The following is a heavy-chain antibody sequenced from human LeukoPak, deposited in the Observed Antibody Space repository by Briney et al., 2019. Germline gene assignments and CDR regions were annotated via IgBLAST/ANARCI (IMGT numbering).Heavy chain of an antibody. J-gene: IGHJ4*02. D-gene: IGHD5-24*01. CDR1: GFTFSSHG. Sequence: GGSPRLSCAASGFTFSSHGMNWVRQAPGKGLEWVSGISGSGDTTYYADSVKGRFTISRDNSKNTLYLQMNSLRVEDTAVFYCAKDDAWLQYNYWGQGTLVTVSS. CDR3: AKDDAWLQYNY. CDR2: ISGSGDTT. V-gene: IGHV3-23*01.